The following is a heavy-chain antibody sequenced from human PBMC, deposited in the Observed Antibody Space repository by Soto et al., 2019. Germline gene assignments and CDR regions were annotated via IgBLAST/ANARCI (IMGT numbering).Heavy chain of an antibody. CDR3: ARGGVAGMWYYYYYMDV. D-gene: IGHD6-19*01. V-gene: IGHV1-8*01. Sequence: ASVKVSCKASGYTFTSYDINWVRQATGQGLEWMGWMNPNSGNTGYAQKFQGRVTMTRNTSISTAYMELSSLRSEDTAVYYCARGGVAGMWYYYYYMDVWGKGTTVTVSS. CDR2: MNPNSGNT. CDR1: GYTFTSYD. J-gene: IGHJ6*03.